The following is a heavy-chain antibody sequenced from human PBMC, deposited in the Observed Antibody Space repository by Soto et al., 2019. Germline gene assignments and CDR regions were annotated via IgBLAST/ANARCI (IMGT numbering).Heavy chain of an antibody. CDR3: ARADRIGPRPPGFAH. CDR2: MNPNSGNT. Sequence: ASVKVSCKASGYAFSSCDINWVRQASGQGLEWMGWMNPNSGNTGYAQKFQGRVTMTRNTSISTAYMELSSLRSEDTAVYYCARADRIGPRPPGFAHWAQ. V-gene: IGHV1-8*01. D-gene: IGHD2-21*01. J-gene: IGHJ1*01. CDR1: GYAFSSCD.